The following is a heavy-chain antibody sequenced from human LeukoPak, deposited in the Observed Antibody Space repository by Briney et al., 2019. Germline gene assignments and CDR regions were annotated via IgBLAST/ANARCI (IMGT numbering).Heavy chain of an antibody. J-gene: IGHJ4*02. D-gene: IGHD1-26*01. CDR3: ATDLRLGTY. V-gene: IGHV3-7*01. Sequence: GGSLRLSCAASGFTFSSYWMYWVRQAPGKGLEWVANIKQDGSVRNYVDSVKGRFTISRDNAENSLFLQMNSLRAEDTAVYYCATDLRLGTYWGQGTLVTVSS. CDR2: IKQDGSVR. CDR1: GFTFSSYW.